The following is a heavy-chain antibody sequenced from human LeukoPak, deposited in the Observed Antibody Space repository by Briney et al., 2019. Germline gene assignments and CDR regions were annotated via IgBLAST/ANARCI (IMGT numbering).Heavy chain of an antibody. CDR1: GYSISSGYY. D-gene: IGHD6-13*01. CDR2: IYHSGST. CDR3: ARRYSSSWYRSEYWYFDL. Sequence: SETLSLTCTVSGYSISSGYYWGWIRQPPGKGLEWIGSIYHSGSTYYNPPLKSRVTISVDTSKNQFSLKLSSVTAADTAVYYCARRYSSSWYRSEYWYFDLWGRGTLVTVSS. J-gene: IGHJ2*01. V-gene: IGHV4-38-2*02.